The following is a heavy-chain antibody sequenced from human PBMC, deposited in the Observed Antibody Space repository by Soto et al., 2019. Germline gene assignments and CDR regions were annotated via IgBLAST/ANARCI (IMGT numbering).Heavy chain of an antibody. J-gene: IGHJ6*02. CDR2: MYNT. CDR1: GGSISGYY. D-gene: IGHD2-2*03. V-gene: IGHV4-4*08. Sequence: SVTLSLTCTVAGGSISGYYWSWIRQPTGKGLEWIGYMYNTYYNPSLLSRVTISVDTSKNEFSLRLSSVTAADTAVHYCARLNGYCVSTNCHGYYGMDVWGQGTTVTVSS. CDR3: ARLNGYCVSTNCHGYYGMDV.